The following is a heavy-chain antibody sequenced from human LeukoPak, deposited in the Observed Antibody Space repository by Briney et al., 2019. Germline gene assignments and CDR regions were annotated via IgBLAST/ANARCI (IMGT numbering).Heavy chain of an antibody. Sequence: PSETLSLTCTVSGGSISSYYWSWIRQPPGKGLEWIGYIYYSGSTNYNPSLKSRVTISVDTSKNQFSLKLSSVTAADTAVYYCAKSPAGYGDSFFDYWGQGTLVTVSS. CDR2: IYYSGST. CDR3: AKSPAGYGDSFFDY. J-gene: IGHJ4*02. CDR1: GGSISSYY. D-gene: IGHD4-17*01. V-gene: IGHV4-59*01.